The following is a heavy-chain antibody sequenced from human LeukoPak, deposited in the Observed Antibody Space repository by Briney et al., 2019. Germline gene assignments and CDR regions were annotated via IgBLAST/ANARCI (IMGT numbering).Heavy chain of an antibody. Sequence: GASVKVSCKASGYTFTGYYMHWVRQAPGQGLEWMGWINPNSGGTNYAQKFQGWVTMTRDTSISTAYMELSRLRSDDTAVYYCARAPQQLARAFDIWGQGTMVTVSS. D-gene: IGHD6-13*01. CDR2: INPNSGGT. CDR1: GYTFTGYY. J-gene: IGHJ3*02. CDR3: ARAPQQLARAFDI. V-gene: IGHV1-2*04.